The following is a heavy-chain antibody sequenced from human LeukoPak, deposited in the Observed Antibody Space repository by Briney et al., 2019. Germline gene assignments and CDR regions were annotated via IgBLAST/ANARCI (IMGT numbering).Heavy chain of an antibody. CDR2: ISGSGGST. CDR3: AKDRTPGYGDYYIDY. Sequence: TGGSLRLSCAASGFTFSSYAMSWVRQAPGKGLEWVSAISGSGGSTYYPDSVKGRSTISRDNSKNTLYLQMNSLRAEDTAVYYCAKDRTPGYGDYYIDYWGQGTLVSVSS. J-gene: IGHJ4*02. CDR1: GFTFSSYA. D-gene: IGHD4-17*01. V-gene: IGHV3-23*01.